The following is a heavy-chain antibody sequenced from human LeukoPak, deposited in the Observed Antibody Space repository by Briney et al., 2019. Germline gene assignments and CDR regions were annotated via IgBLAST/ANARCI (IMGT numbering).Heavy chain of an antibody. V-gene: IGHV3-30*04. CDR1: GFTFNLYA. J-gene: IGHJ6*03. CDR3: ARVSKPGWFDYYYMDV. CDR2: VLSDGSDQ. D-gene: IGHD3-10*01. Sequence: GGSLRLSCAASGFTFNLYAMKWVRQAPGKGVEWLAVVLSDGSDQYYGDSVQGRFTVSRDNSKNTLYLQMDNLRFEDTAVYYCARVSKPGWFDYYYMDVWGKGTTVIVSS.